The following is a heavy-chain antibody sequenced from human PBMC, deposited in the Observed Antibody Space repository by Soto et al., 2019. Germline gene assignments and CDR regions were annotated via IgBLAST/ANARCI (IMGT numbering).Heavy chain of an antibody. CDR2: VHPGGRT. CDR1: GGSISVYY. J-gene: IGHJ4*02. V-gene: IGHV4-59*01. Sequence: KTSETLSLTCTISGGSISVYYWSWIRQPPGQALEWIGYVHPGGRTEYNPSLKSRVTISLDTSKNQVSLSLTSVTAADTAVFYCARLPDINGWPFDYWGQGALVTVSS. CDR3: ARLPDINGWPFDY. D-gene: IGHD3-9*01.